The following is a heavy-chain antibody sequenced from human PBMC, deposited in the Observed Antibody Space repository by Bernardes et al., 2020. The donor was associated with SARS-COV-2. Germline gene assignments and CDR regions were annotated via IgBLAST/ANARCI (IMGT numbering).Heavy chain of an antibody. J-gene: IGHJ4*02. CDR1: GFTFSNYG. D-gene: IGHD3-16*02. CDR2: ITSGGGAT. CDR3: AKGLHDPGSNPFDY. V-gene: IGHV3-23*01. Sequence: GGSLRLSCAASGFTFSNYGMSWVRQAPGKGLEWVSLITSGGGATYYADSVNGRFTISRDNSKKTLYLQMTSLRAEDTALYYCAKGLHDPGSNPFDYWGQGTLVTVSS.